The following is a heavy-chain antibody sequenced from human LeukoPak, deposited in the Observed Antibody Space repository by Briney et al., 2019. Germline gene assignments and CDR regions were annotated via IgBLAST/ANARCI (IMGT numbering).Heavy chain of an antibody. CDR1: GFTFSSYG. Sequence: RTGGSLRLSCAASGFTFSSYGMHWVRQAPGKGLEWVAVIWYDGSNKYYADSVKGRFTISRDNSKNTLYLQMNSLRAEDTAVYYCARTHDYGDYGVGYWGQGTLVTVSS. CDR3: ARTHDYGDYGVGY. J-gene: IGHJ4*02. D-gene: IGHD4-17*01. CDR2: IWYDGSNK. V-gene: IGHV3-33*01.